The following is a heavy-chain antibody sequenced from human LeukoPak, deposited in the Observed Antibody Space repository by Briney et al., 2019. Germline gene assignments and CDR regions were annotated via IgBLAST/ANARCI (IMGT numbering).Heavy chain of an antibody. J-gene: IGHJ4*02. V-gene: IGHV3-23*01. CDR3: AKDYYDYVWGSHGDY. CDR2: ISGSGGST. Sequence: GGSLRLSCAASGFTFSSYAMSWVRQAPGKGLEWVSAISGSGGSTYYADSVKGRFTISRDNSKNTLYLRMNSLRAEDTAVYYCAKDYYDYVWGSHGDYWGQGTLVTVSS. D-gene: IGHD3-16*01. CDR1: GFTFSSYA.